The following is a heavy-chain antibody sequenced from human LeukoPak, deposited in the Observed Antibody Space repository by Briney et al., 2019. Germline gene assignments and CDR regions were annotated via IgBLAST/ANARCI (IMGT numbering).Heavy chain of an antibody. J-gene: IGHJ6*03. CDR3: ARGPPRGKYYYMDV. CDR2: IGTASDT. D-gene: IGHD1-1*01. V-gene: IGHV3-13*01. CDR1: GFTFSSFD. Sequence: QSGGSLRLSCAASGFTFSSFDMHWVRHPTGEGLEWVSTIGTASDTYYPGSVQGRFPLSRDNPKNSLYLQINSLTAGDTAVYYCARGPPRGKYYYMDVWGKGTTVPVSS.